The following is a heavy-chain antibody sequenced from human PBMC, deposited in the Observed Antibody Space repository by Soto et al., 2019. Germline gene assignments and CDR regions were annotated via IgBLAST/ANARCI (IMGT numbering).Heavy chain of an antibody. CDR3: ARVANYYDSSGYSYFDY. Sequence: ASVKVSCKASGYTFTSYYMHWVRQAPGQGLEWMGIINPSGGSTSYAQKFQGRVTMTRDTSTSTVYMELSSLRSEDTAVHYCARVANYYDSSGYSYFDYWGQGTLVTVSS. J-gene: IGHJ4*02. CDR2: INPSGGST. CDR1: GYTFTSYY. V-gene: IGHV1-46*01. D-gene: IGHD3-22*01.